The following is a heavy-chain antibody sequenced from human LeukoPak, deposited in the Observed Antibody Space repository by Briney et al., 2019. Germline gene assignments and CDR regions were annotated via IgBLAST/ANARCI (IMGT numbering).Heavy chain of an antibody. CDR2: TYYSGST. Sequence: KSSETLSLTCTVSGGSISSGGYYWSWIRQHPGKGLEWIGYTYYSGSTYYNPSLKSRVTISVDTSKNQFSLKLSSVTAADTAVYYCARAAPDYYDSSGYYGDWGQGTLVTVSS. CDR3: ARAAPDYYDSSGYYGD. CDR1: GGSISSGGYY. J-gene: IGHJ4*02. D-gene: IGHD3-22*01. V-gene: IGHV4-31*03.